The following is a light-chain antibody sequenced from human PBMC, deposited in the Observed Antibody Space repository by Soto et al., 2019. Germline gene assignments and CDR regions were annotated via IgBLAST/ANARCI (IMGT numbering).Light chain of an antibody. V-gene: IGKV3-15*01. CDR2: GAS. J-gene: IGKJ5*01. CDR3: QQYDNRPSIP. CDR1: QSVSIY. Sequence: EIVMTQSPATLSVSPGERATLSCRASQSVSIYLAWYQQKPGQAPRLLIYGASTRPTGNPAGFSGSGSGTEFTLTNSSLQPDDFADYYCQQYDNRPSIPVGQGTRLEIK.